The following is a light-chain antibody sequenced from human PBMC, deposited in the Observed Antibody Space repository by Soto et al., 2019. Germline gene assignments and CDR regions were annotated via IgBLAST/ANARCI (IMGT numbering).Light chain of an antibody. CDR3: QQYDDLWT. CDR2: DAS. V-gene: IGKV3-11*01. CDR1: QSVSNC. Sequence: EIVLTQSPATLSLSPGERVTLSCRASQSVSNCLAWYQLKPGQAPRLLIYDASNRATGIPARFSGSGSGTDFTLTISSLEPEDFAVYYCQQYDDLWTFGQGTKVDIK. J-gene: IGKJ1*01.